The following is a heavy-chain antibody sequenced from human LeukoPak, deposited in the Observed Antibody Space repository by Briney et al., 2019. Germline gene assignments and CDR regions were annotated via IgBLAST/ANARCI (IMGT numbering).Heavy chain of an antibody. J-gene: IGHJ4*02. CDR1: GGSISSSSYY. CDR3: ASYLSMSPLQYFDS. D-gene: IGHD3-10*02. V-gene: IGHV4-39*01. Sequence: SETLSLTCTVSGGSISSSSYYWGWIRQPPGQGLECFGVIYYSGTTYYNPSLKSRVTISVDTSQNQFSLKLSSVTAADTAVYYCASYLSMSPLQYFDSWGQGTLVTVSS. CDR2: IYYSGTT.